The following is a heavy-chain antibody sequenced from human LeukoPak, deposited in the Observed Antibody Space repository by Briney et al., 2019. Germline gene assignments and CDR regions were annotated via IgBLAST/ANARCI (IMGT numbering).Heavy chain of an antibody. CDR1: GFTFSSYG. J-gene: IGHJ5*02. CDR3: AKDAYSGSFRWFGL. V-gene: IGHV3-30*18. CDR2: ISYDGSNK. D-gene: IGHD1-26*01. Sequence: QPGGSLRLSCAASGFTFSSYGMHWLRQAPGKGLEWVAVISYDGSNKYYADSVKGRFTISRDNSKNTLYLQMNSLRAEDTAVYYCAKDAYSGSFRWFGLWGQGTLVTVSS.